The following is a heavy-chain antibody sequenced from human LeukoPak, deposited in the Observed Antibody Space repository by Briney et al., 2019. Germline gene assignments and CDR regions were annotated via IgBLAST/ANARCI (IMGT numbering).Heavy chain of an antibody. Sequence: NYAAPVKGRFTISRDDSKNTLYLQMNSLRTEDTAVYYCTTDSATRPPRWLALFDYWGQGTLVTVSS. J-gene: IGHJ4*02. D-gene: IGHD6-19*01. CDR3: TTDSATRPPRWLALFDY. V-gene: IGHV3-15*06.